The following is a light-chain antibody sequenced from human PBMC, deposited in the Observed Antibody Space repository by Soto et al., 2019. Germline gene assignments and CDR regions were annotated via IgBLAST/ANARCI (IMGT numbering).Light chain of an antibody. CDR2: DAS. Sequence: DIQMTQSPSTLSASVGDRVTITCRASQSISSWLAWYQQKPGKAPKLLIYDASTLASGVPSRFSGSGSGTEFTLTISRLEPEDFAVYHCQQYGRSPPTFGQGTKVDIK. J-gene: IGKJ1*01. V-gene: IGKV1-5*01. CDR3: QQYGRSPPT. CDR1: QSISSW.